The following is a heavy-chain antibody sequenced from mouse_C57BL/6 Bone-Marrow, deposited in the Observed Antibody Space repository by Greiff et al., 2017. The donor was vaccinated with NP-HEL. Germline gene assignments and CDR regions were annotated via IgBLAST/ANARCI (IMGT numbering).Heavy chain of an antibody. D-gene: IGHD2-1*01. V-gene: IGHV1-81*01. CDR2: IYPRSGNT. CDR3: ALIYYGKGYFDY. CDR1: GYTFTSYG. J-gene: IGHJ2*01. Sequence: VQLQQSGAELARPGASVKLSCKASGYTFTSYGISWVKQRTGQGLEWIGEIYPRSGNTYYNEKFKGKATLTADKSSSTAYMELRSLTSEDSAVYFCALIYYGKGYFDYWGQGTTLTVSS.